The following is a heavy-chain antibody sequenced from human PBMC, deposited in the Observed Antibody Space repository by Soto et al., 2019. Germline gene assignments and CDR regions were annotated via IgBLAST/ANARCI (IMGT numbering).Heavy chain of an antibody. Sequence: SVKVSCKASGGTFSSYTINWVRQAPGQGLEWMGRIIPILGIANYAQKFQGRVTITTDKSTSTAYMELRSLRSEDTAVYYCARGIRSITLFGVVISNWFDPWGQGTLVTVSS. CDR1: GGTFSSYT. V-gene: IGHV1-69*02. CDR2: IIPILGIA. CDR3: ARGIRSITLFGVVISNWFDP. D-gene: IGHD3-3*01. J-gene: IGHJ5*02.